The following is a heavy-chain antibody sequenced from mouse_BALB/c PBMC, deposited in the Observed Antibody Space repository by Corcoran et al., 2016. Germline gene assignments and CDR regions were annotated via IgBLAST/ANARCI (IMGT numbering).Heavy chain of an antibody. V-gene: IGHV3-6*02. D-gene: IGHD1-1*01. CDR3: ARDHYYGSSYYAMDY. CDR2: ISYDGSN. J-gene: IGHJ4*01. CDR1: GYSITSGYY. Sequence: DVQLQESGPGLVKPSQSLSLTCSVTGYSITSGYYWNWIRQFPGNKLEWMGYISYDGSNNYNPSLKDRISLTRDTSKNQFFLKLNSVTTEDTATYYCARDHYYGSSYYAMDYWGQGTSVTVSS.